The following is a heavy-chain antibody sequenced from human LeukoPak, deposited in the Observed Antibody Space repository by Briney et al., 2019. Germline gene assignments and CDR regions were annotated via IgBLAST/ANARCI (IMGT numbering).Heavy chain of an antibody. CDR1: GRPVSSGSYY. CDR3: AGEAGIAAAGTGAGTFDY. CDR2: IYSSGST. Sequence: PSEPLSLTCTLSGRPVSSGSYYWRWIRQPPGKGLEWIGYIYSSGSTNYNRSLKSRVTISVDTSKNQFSLKLSSVTAADTAVYYCAGEAGIAAAGTGAGTFDYWGQGTLVTVSS. V-gene: IGHV4-61*01. J-gene: IGHJ4*02. D-gene: IGHD6-13*01.